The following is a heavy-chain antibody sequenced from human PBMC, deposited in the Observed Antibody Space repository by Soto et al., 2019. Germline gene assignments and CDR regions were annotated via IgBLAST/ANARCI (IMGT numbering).Heavy chain of an antibody. Sequence: QVQLVQSGAEVKKPGASVKVSCKASGYTFTSYAMHWVRQAPGQRLEWMGWINAGNGNTKYSQKFQGRVTITRDTSASTAYMELSSLRSEDTAVYYCARTRSRPKEWLLFSNWFDPWGQGTLVTVSS. CDR2: INAGNGNT. V-gene: IGHV1-3*01. CDR1: GYTFTSYA. D-gene: IGHD3-3*01. J-gene: IGHJ5*02. CDR3: ARTRSRPKEWLLFSNWFDP.